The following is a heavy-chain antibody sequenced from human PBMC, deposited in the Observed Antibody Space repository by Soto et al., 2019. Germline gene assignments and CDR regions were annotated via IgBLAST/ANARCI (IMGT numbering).Heavy chain of an antibody. D-gene: IGHD3-10*01. CDR3: ATESGSTYGPFDY. CDR2: ISNSGST. Sequence: SETLSLTCTVSGGSVTSDEDYWSWIRQSPGKGLEWIGYISNSGSTRYNPSLKTRPSMAVDRSKNQFTLRLTSVTAADTAVYFCATESGSTYGPFDYWGQGTQVTVSS. CDR1: GGSVTSDEDY. J-gene: IGHJ4*02. V-gene: IGHV4-30-4*01.